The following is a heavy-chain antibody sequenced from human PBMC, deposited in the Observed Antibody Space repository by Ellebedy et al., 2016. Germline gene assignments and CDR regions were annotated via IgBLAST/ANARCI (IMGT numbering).Heavy chain of an antibody. CDR3: ARQDYSYYYMDV. CDR2: IYFSGST. V-gene: IGHV4-59*08. CDR1: GGSLSSYY. J-gene: IGHJ6*03. Sequence: SETLSLTCTVSGGSLSSYYWSWIRQPPGKGLEYIGYIYFSGSTNYNPSLKSRVTISLDTSKNQFSLKLSSVTAADTAVYYCARQDYSYYYMDVWGKGTTVTVSS.